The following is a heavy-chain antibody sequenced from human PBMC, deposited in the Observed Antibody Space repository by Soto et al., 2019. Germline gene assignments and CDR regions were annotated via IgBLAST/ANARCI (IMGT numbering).Heavy chain of an antibody. Sequence: QLQLQESGPGLVKPSETLSLTCTVSGGSISSSSYYWGWIRQRPGKGLEWIGSIYYSGSTYYNPSLQGRVTISVHTSKNQFSLKLSSVTAADTAVYYCARLPVPSPSSSWDYYYGMDVWGQGTTVTVSS. D-gene: IGHD6-13*01. CDR3: ARLPVPSPSSSWDYYYGMDV. J-gene: IGHJ6*02. CDR1: GGSISSSSYY. CDR2: IYYSGST. V-gene: IGHV4-39*01.